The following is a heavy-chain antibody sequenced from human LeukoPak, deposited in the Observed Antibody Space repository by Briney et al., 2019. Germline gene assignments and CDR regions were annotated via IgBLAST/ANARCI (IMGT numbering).Heavy chain of an antibody. Sequence: SETLSLTCTVSGGSISSCYCNWVRQSPGKGLEWIGYIHYSGNTNYNPSLKSRLTMSVDTSKNQFSLKLRSVTAADTAVYYCTRPRSAFRRSYPYWYPDPWGRCTLVTVSS. D-gene: IGHD3-10*01. V-gene: IGHV4-59*08. CDR1: GGSISSCY. CDR2: IHYSGNT. CDR3: TRPRSAFRRSYPYWYPDP. J-gene: IGHJ2*01.